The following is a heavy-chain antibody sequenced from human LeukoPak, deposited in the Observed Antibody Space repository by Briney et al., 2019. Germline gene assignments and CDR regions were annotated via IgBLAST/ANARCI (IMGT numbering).Heavy chain of an antibody. CDR3: ARVYYDSSGYGEFSYYGMDV. D-gene: IGHD3-22*01. J-gene: IGHJ6*02. CDR2: IIPIFGIA. CDR1: GGTFSSYA. Sequence: GASVKVSCKASGGTFSSYAISWVRQAPGQGLEWMGRIIPIFGIANYAQKFQGRVTITADKSTSTAYMELSSLRSEDTAVYYCARVYYDSSGYGEFSYYGMDVWGQGTLVTVSS. V-gene: IGHV1-69*04.